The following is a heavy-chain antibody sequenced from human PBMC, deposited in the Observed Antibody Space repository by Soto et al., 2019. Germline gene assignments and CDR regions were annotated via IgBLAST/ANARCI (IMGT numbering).Heavy chain of an antibody. CDR1: GYTFTSYY. J-gene: IGHJ4*02. CDR2: INPNSGGT. V-gene: IGHV1-2*04. CDR3: ARDPVSCSGGSCYSWGPPDY. D-gene: IGHD2-15*01. Sequence: ASVKVSCKASGYTFTSYYMHWVRQAPGQGLEWMGWINPNSGGTNYAQKFQGWVTMTRDTSISTAYMELSRLRSDDTAVYYCARDPVSCSGGSCYSWGPPDYWGQGTLVTVYS.